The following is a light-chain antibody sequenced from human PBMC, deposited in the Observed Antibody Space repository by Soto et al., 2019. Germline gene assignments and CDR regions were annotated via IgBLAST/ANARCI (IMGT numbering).Light chain of an antibody. CDR1: SSDVGGYNY. CDR3: SSYTSSIL. CDR2: DVS. V-gene: IGLV2-14*01. Sequence: LTQPASVSGSPGQSITISCTGTSSDVGGYNYVSWYQQHPGKAPKLMIYDVSNRPSGVSNRFSGSKSGNTASLTISGLQAEDEADYYCSSYTSSILFGGGTKVTVL. J-gene: IGLJ2*01.